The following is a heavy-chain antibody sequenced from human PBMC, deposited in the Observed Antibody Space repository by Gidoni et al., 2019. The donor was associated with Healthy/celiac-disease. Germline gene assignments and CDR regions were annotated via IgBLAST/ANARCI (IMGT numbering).Heavy chain of an antibody. V-gene: IGHV3-30-3*01. Sequence: QVQLVESGGGVVQPGRSLRLSCAASGFTFSSYAMHWVRQAPGKGLEWVAVISYDGSNKYSADSVKGRFTISRDNSKNTLYLQMNSLRAEDTAVYYCARDGDSSGYYQYYFDYWGQGTLVTVSS. J-gene: IGHJ4*02. CDR1: GFTFSSYA. D-gene: IGHD3-22*01. CDR3: ARDGDSSGYYQYYFDY. CDR2: ISYDGSNK.